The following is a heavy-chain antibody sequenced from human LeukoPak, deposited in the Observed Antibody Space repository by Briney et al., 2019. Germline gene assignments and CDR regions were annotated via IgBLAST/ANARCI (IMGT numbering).Heavy chain of an antibody. CDR1: GFTFSSYG. D-gene: IGHD1-26*01. V-gene: IGHV3-30*18. CDR3: AKGSQSGGSYSDDS. CDR2: ISYDGSNK. Sequence: GGSLRLSCAASGFTFSSYGTHWVRQAPGKGLEWGAVISYDGSNKYYADSLKGRFTISRDNSKNTLYLQMNSLRAEDTAVYYCAKGSQSGGSYSDDSWGQGTLVTVSS. J-gene: IGHJ4*02.